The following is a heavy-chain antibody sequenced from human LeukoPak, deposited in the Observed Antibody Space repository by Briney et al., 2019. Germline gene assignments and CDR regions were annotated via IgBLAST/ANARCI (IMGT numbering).Heavy chain of an antibody. CDR1: GGSSSGYY. CDR3: ARSDTAMGDFDY. V-gene: IGHV4-34*01. CDR2: INHSGST. Sequence: SETLSLTCAVYGGSSSGYYWSWIRQPPGKGLEWIGEINHSGSTNYNPSLKSRVTISVGTSKNQFSLKLSSVTAADTAVYYCARSDTAMGDFDYWGQGTLVTVSS. J-gene: IGHJ4*02. D-gene: IGHD5-18*01.